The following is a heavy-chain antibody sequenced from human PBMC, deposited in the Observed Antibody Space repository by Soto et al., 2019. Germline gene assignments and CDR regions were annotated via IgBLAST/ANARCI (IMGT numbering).Heavy chain of an antibody. D-gene: IGHD2-2*02. CDR2: IIPIFGTA. V-gene: IGHV1-69*06. J-gene: IGHJ6*02. CDR3: PRTPHPESLNRTSCYTTRGYYYYGMDV. CDR1: GGTFSSYA. Sequence: SVKVSCKASGGTFSSYAISWVRQAPGQGLEWLGGIIPIFGTANYAQKFQGRVTITADKSTSTAYMELSSLRSEDPAVFYCPRTPHPESLNRTSCYTTRGYYYYGMDVWGQGTTVA.